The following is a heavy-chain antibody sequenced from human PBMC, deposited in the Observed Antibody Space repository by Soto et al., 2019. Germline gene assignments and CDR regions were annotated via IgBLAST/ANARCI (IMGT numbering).Heavy chain of an antibody. CDR2: IIPVVGRA. D-gene: IGHD3-3*01. V-gene: IGHV1-69*06. J-gene: IGHJ6*02. CDR1: GGTSSSYA. CDR3: ARAENYDFGGGYENNYYSGMDV. Sequence: QEQLVQSGAEVKKPGSSVKVSCKASGGTSSSYAISWVRQAPGQGLEWMGGIIPVVGRANYAQYFQGRVTITADKITSTAYMALSSLRSEDTVVYYCARAENYDFGGGYENNYYSGMDVWGQGTTVTVSS.